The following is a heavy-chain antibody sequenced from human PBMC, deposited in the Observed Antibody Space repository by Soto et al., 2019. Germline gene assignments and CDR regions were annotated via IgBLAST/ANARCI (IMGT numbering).Heavy chain of an antibody. CDR1: GGSISSRSHY. D-gene: IGHD3-10*01. CDR3: ARLGGGPVNWFDP. CDR2: IYYSGST. V-gene: IGHV4-39*01. Sequence: SETLSLTCTVSGGSISSRSHYWGWIRQPPGKGLEWIGSIYYSGSTYYNPSLRSRVTISVDTSKNQFSLKLSSVTATDTAMYHCARLGGGPVNWFDPWGQGTLVTVSS. J-gene: IGHJ5*02.